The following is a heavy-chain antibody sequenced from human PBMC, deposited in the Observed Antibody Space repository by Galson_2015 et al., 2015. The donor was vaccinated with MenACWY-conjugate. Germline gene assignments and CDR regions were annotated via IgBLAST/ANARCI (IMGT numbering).Heavy chain of an antibody. V-gene: IGHV3-23*01. Sequence: SLRLSCAASGFTFSSYAMSWVRQAPGKGLEWVSAISGSTGGTYYADSVKGRLTISRDNSKNTLYLQIDSLRTEDTALYYCAKDRPPYCTNGVCYLVVALDNWGPGTVLTVSS. J-gene: IGHJ3*02. CDR3: AKDRPPYCTNGVCYLVVALDN. D-gene: IGHD2-8*01. CDR1: GFTFSSYA. CDR2: ISGSTGGT.